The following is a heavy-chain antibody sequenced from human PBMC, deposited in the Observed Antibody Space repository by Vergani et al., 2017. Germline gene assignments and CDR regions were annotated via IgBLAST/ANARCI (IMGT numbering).Heavy chain of an antibody. CDR3: VRDHDYGGMYYFDY. CDR1: GYTFTGYY. D-gene: IGHD4-23*01. J-gene: IGHJ4*02. Sequence: QVQLVQSGAEVKKPGASVKVSCKASGYTFTGYYMHWVRQAPGQGLEWMGWINPNSGGTNYAQKFQGRVTMTRDKSISTAYMELSRRRSDDTAVYYCVRDHDYGGMYYFDYWGQGTLVTVSS. V-gene: IGHV1-2*02. CDR2: INPNSGGT.